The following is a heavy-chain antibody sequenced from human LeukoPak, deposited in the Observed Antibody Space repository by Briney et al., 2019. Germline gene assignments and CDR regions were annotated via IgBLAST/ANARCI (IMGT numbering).Heavy chain of an antibody. CDR3: ARGGYSGTEKPNDY. CDR1: GYTFSGYY. D-gene: IGHD1-26*01. V-gene: IGHV1-2*02. Sequence: ASVKVPCKASGYTFSGYYMHWVRQAPGQGLEWMGWINPNSGGTYYTQKFQGRVTMTRDTSISTAYMELSSLRSDDTAVYYCARGGYSGTEKPNDYWGQGTLVTVSS. J-gene: IGHJ4*02. CDR2: INPNSGGT.